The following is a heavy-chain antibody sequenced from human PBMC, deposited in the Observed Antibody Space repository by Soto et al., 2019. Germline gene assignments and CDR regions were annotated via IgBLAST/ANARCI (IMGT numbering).Heavy chain of an antibody. CDR1: GFTSTSSA. V-gene: IGHV1-58*01. CDR2: IVVGSGNT. Sequence: ASVKVSCKASGFTSTSSAVQWVRQARGQRLEWIGWIVVGSGNTNYAQKFQERVTITRDMSTSTAYMELSSLRSEDTAVYYCAADRGGIVGAAVFDYWGQGTLVTVSS. J-gene: IGHJ4*02. CDR3: AADRGGIVGAAVFDY. D-gene: IGHD1-26*01.